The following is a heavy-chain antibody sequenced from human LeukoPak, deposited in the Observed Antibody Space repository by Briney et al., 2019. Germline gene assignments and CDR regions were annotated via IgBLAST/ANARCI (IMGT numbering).Heavy chain of an antibody. CDR2: IYYSGST. Sequence: SETLSLTCTVSGGSISSSSYYWGWIRQPPGKGLEWIGSIYYSGSTYYNPSLKSRVTISVDTSKNQFSLKLSSVTAADTAVYYCASYSSSWYYFDYWGQGTLVTVSS. J-gene: IGHJ4*02. V-gene: IGHV4-39*07. CDR3: ASYSSSWYYFDY. CDR1: GGSISSSSYY. D-gene: IGHD6-13*01.